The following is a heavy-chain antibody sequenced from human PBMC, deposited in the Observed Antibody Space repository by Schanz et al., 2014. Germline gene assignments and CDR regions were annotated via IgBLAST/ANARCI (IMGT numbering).Heavy chain of an antibody. CDR3: ARQPGRITVSGVVSNWFDP. D-gene: IGHD3-3*01. CDR2: ISYDGSDK. Sequence: QVQLVESGGGVVQPGRSLRLSCAASGFTFSNYGLVWVRQAPGQGLEWLAVISYDGSDKFHADSVKGRFTISRDNSKNTLYLQMNSLRVEDTAVYYCARQPGRITVSGVVSNWFDPWGQGTLVTVSS. J-gene: IGHJ5*02. CDR1: GFTFSNYG. V-gene: IGHV3-30*03.